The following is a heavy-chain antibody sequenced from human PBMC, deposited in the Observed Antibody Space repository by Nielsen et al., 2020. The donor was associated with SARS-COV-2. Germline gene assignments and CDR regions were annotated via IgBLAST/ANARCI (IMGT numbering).Heavy chain of an antibody. CDR3: ATLGSGYETDYYYYGMDV. CDR2: ISWNSGSI. D-gene: IGHD5-12*01. V-gene: IGHV3-9*01. CDR1: GFTLDDYA. Sequence: GGSLRLSCAASGFTLDDYAMHWVRQAPGKGLEWVSGISWNSGSIGYADSVKGRFTISRDNAKNSLYLQMNSLRAEDTALYYCATLGSGYETDYYYYGMDVWGQGTTVTVSS. J-gene: IGHJ6*02.